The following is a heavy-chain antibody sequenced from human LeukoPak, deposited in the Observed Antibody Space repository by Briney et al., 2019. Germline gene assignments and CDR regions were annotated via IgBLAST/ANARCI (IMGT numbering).Heavy chain of an antibody. CDR2: MNLNSGGT. Sequence: ASVKLSFKASVYTFTGYYMHWVWQPHAQGLGRVGCMNLNSGGTNYSNKFHGRVTMNRDTSTSTAYMELSRLRSDDTAVYYCARDHRLTVRGVITPLNPWGQGTLVTVSS. J-gene: IGHJ5*02. V-gene: IGHV1-2*02. CDR1: VYTFTGYY. CDR3: ARDHRLTVRGVITPLNP. D-gene: IGHD3-10*01.